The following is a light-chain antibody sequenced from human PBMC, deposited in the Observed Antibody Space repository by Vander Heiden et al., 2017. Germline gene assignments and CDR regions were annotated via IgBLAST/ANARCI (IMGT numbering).Light chain of an antibody. Sequence: EIVLTQSPGTLSLSPGERATLSCRASQSISSNYLAWYQQKPCQAPRLLIHGASSRATGIPDRFSGSWYGTDFTLTISILDLEEFAGYYCQLCCFSPRWAFTQWVRVEMK. CDR3: QLCCFSPRWA. V-gene: IGKV3-20*01. CDR2: GAS. CDR1: QSISSNY. J-gene: IGKJ1*01.